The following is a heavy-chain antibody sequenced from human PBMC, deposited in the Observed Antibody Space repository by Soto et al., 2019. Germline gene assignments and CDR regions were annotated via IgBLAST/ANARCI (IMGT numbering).Heavy chain of an antibody. CDR2: VYYTGST. J-gene: IGHJ4*02. Sequence: TSETLSLTCSVSCGSISGSYWSWIRQSPGKGLEWLGYVYYTGSTNYIPSLRSRVSISVDTSKNEFSLRLSSVTAADTAVYFCARSVAVPGAHIDYWGQGTQVTVSS. V-gene: IGHV4-59*01. CDR1: CGSISGSY. D-gene: IGHD6-19*01. CDR3: ARSVAVPGAHIDY.